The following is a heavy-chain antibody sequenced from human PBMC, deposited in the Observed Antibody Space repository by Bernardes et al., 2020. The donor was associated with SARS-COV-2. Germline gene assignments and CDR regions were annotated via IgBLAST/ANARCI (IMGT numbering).Heavy chain of an antibody. V-gene: IGHV3-23*01. CDR1: GFTFSNYA. CDR3: AKDLDSSGLFGENWFDP. D-gene: IGHD3-22*01. Sequence: GGSLRLSCTASGFTFSNYAMNWVRQAPGKGLEWVSLISTSGRTHYADSVTGRFAISRDNSKNTLYLHMSSLRAEDTGVYYCAKDLDSSGLFGENWFDPWGQGTLVTVSS. CDR2: ISTSGRT. J-gene: IGHJ5*02.